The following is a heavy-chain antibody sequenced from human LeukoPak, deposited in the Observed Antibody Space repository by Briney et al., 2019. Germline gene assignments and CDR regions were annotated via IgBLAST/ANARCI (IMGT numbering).Heavy chain of an antibody. CDR3: ARHMAYDSSGHYPPALYYYYYMDV. D-gene: IGHD3-22*01. Sequence: GESVKISCKGSGYSFTIYWIGWVRQMPGKRLEWMGIIYPGDSDTRYSPSFQGQVTISADKSISTAYLQWSSLKASDTAMYYCARHMAYDSSGHYPPALYYYYYMDVWGKGTTVTISS. J-gene: IGHJ6*03. CDR1: GYSFTIYW. V-gene: IGHV5-51*01. CDR2: IYPGDSDT.